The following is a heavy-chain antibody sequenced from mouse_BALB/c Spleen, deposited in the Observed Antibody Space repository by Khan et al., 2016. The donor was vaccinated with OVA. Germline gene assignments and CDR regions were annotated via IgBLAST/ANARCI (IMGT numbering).Heavy chain of an antibody. J-gene: IGHJ4*01. CDR1: GYSITSNYA. V-gene: IGHV3-2*02. Sequence: EVKLEESGPGLVKPSQSLSLTCTVTGYSITSNYAWNWIRQFPGNKLEWMGYISYSGSTSYNPSLKRRIPITRDTSTHQFLLQLNSVTSEDTATYYCARNNYYGYAVDYWGQGTSVTVSS. D-gene: IGHD1-1*01. CDR2: ISYSGST. CDR3: ARNNYYGYAVDY.